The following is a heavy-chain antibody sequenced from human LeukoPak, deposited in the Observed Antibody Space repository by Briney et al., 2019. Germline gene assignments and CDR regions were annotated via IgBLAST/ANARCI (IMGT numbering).Heavy chain of an antibody. J-gene: IGHJ4*02. CDR1: GGSISSYY. V-gene: IGHV4-59*01. Sequence: SETLSLTCTVSGGSISSYYWNWIRQPAGKGLEWIGYIYYSGSTNYNPSLKSRVTISVDTSKNQFSLKLSSVTAADTAVYYCARVRGYSGYDSPFDYWGQGTLVTVSS. CDR2: IYYSGST. D-gene: IGHD5-12*01. CDR3: ARVRGYSGYDSPFDY.